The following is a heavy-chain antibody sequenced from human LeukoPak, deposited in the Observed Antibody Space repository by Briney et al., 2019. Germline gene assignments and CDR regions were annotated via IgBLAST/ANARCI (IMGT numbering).Heavy chain of an antibody. Sequence: GSLRLSCAASGFTFSTYAMSWVRQAPGKGLEWVSLISGSGGGTYYANSVKGRFTISRDNSKNTLYLHMDSLRTEDTAVYYCAKERATTTTFDYWGQGTLITVSS. CDR2: ISGSGGGT. CDR3: AKERATTTTFDY. D-gene: IGHD1-26*01. J-gene: IGHJ4*02. V-gene: IGHV3-23*01. CDR1: GFTFSTYA.